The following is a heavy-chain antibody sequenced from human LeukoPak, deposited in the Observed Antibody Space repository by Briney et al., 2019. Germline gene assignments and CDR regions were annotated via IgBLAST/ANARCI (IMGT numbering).Heavy chain of an antibody. V-gene: IGHV3-21*01. Sequence: GGSLRLSCAASGFTFSSYSMNWVRQAPGKGLEWVSSISSSSSYIYYADSVKGRFTISRDNSKNTLYLQMNSLRAEDTAVYYCASFPVDTLPFDYWGQGTLVTVSS. CDR2: ISSSSSYI. CDR1: GFTFSSYS. J-gene: IGHJ4*02. D-gene: IGHD5-18*01. CDR3: ASFPVDTLPFDY.